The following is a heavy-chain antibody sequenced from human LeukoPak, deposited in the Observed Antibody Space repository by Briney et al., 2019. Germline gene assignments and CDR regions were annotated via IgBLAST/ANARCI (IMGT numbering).Heavy chain of an antibody. V-gene: IGHV4-59*08. CDR1: GGSISGYY. CDR2: IYYSGTT. J-gene: IGHJ4*02. CDR3: ARHRHYDNSGYYYLDY. D-gene: IGHD3-22*01. Sequence: SETLSLTCIVSGGSISGYYWSWVRQPPGKGLEWIGYIYYSGTTNYNPSLKSRVTISVDTSKNQLSLKLSSVTAADTAVYYCARHRHYDNSGYYYLDYWGLGALVTVSS.